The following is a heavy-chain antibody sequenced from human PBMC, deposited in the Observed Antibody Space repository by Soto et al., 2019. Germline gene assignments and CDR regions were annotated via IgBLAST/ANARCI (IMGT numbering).Heavy chain of an antibody. J-gene: IGHJ4*02. Sequence: QITLKESGPTLVKPTQTLTLTCTFSGFSLTTSGMGVGWIRQPPGKALEWLAIIYRNDDERYSPSLKSRLTLTKGFSKDQAVLTMTNMDPVDTATYYCALAYYAFYSASSYFDFWGQGTLVTVSS. CDR1: GFSLTTSGMG. V-gene: IGHV2-5*01. CDR2: IYRNDDE. D-gene: IGHD3-3*01. CDR3: ALAYYAFYSASSYFDF.